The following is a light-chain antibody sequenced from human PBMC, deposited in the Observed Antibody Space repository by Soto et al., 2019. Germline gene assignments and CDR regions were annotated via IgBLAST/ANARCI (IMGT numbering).Light chain of an antibody. V-gene: IGLV2-14*01. J-gene: IGLJ1*01. CDR3: FTCTTTGTHV. Sequence: QSVLTQPASLSGCSGQSITISCTGSSRDITAYDYVSWFQPHPGKAHKLMISEVNNRASGVSDRSSCSKSRNTAYLTISALLVEDEAEYFCFTCTTTGTHVFGTGTKVTAL. CDR1: SRDITAYDY. CDR2: EVN.